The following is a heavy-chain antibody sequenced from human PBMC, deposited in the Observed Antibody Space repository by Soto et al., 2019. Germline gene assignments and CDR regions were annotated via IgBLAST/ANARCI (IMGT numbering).Heavy chain of an antibody. V-gene: IGHV3-23*01. CDR1: GFTFSSYA. D-gene: IGHD6-19*01. CDR2: ISGSGGST. J-gene: IGHJ4*02. CDR3: AKDPSCMAVAGPFDY. Sequence: EVQLLESGGGLVQPGGSLRLSCAASGFTFSSYAMSWVRQAPGKGLEWVSAISGSGGSTYYADSVKGRFTISRDNTKNTRYLQMNSLRAEDTAVYYCAKDPSCMAVAGPFDYWGQGTLVTVSS.